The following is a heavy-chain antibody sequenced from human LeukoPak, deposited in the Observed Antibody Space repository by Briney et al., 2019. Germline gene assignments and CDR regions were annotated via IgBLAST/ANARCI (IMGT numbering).Heavy chain of an antibody. V-gene: IGHV5-51*01. J-gene: IGHJ4*02. D-gene: IGHD3-22*01. CDR1: GSICTSYW. CDR3: ARLNYYDGSSYYYWAFDF. CDR2: SYPGNSNS. Sequence: GASLQISGNGAGSICTSYWIWGGRQLPGRGLEYMGVSYPGNSNSKYNPSFEGHVTISADKSTSTCYLKWTTLRAPYTAMYYCARLNYYDGSSYYYWAFDFWGQRTLVTVSS.